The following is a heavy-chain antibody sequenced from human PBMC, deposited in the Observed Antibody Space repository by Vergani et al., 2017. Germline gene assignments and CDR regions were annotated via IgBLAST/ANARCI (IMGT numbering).Heavy chain of an antibody. J-gene: IGHJ6*02. Sequence: QVQLQESGPGLVKPSGTLSLTCAVSGGSISSSNWWSWGRQPPGKGLEWIGEIYYSGRTNYNPSLKSRVTISVDKSKNQFSMKLSSVTAADTAVYYCARFLTGTTIYYYYGMDGWGQGTTVTVSS. D-gene: IGHD1-20*01. CDR2: IYYSGRT. CDR3: ARFLTGTTIYYYYGMDG. CDR1: GGSISSSNW. V-gene: IGHV4-4*02.